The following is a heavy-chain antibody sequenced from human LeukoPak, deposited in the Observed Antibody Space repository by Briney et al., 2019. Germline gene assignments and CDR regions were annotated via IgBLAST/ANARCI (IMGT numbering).Heavy chain of an antibody. D-gene: IGHD5-18*01. Sequence: KPSETLSLTCAVSGYSISSGYYWGWIRQPPGKGLEWIGTIYHNGNTYYNPSLKSRVTISVDTSKNQFSLKLSSVTAADTAVYYCARVRYNYGDPDYWGQGTLVTVSS. CDR1: GYSISSGYY. V-gene: IGHV4-38-2*01. CDR2: IYHNGNT. J-gene: IGHJ4*02. CDR3: ARVRYNYGDPDY.